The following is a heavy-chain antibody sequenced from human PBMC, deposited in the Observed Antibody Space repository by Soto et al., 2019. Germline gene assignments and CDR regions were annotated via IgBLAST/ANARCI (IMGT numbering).Heavy chain of an antibody. J-gene: IGHJ4*02. V-gene: IGHV3-66*01. CDR3: ARDLPSFGLWFGELF. Sequence: GGSLRLSCAASGFTVSSNYMSWVRQAPGKGLEWVSVIYSGGSTYYADSVKGRFTISRDNSKNTLYLQMNSLRAEDTAVYYCARDLPSFGLWFGELFWGQGTLVTVSS. D-gene: IGHD3-10*01. CDR2: IYSGGST. CDR1: GFTVSSNY.